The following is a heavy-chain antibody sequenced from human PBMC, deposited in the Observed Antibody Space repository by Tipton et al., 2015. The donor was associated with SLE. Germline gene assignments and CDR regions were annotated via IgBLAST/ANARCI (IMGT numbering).Heavy chain of an antibody. CDR3: ARGGIENY. Sequence: QVQLVQSGGGVVQPGRSLRLSCAASGFTFSSYGMHWVRQAPGKGLEWVAVIWYDGSNKYYADSVKGRFTMTTDTSTSTAYMELRSLRSDDTAVYYCARGGIENYWGQGTLVTVSS. J-gene: IGHJ4*02. V-gene: IGHV3-33*01. D-gene: IGHD6-13*01. CDR1: GFTFSSYG. CDR2: IWYDGSNK.